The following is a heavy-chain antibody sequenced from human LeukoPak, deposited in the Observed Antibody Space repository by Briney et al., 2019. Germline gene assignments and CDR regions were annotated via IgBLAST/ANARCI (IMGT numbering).Heavy chain of an antibody. D-gene: IGHD4-23*01. CDR1: GGTFSSYA. Sequence: SVKVSCKASGGTFSSYAISWVRQAPGQGLEWMGGIIPIFGTANYAQKFQGRVTITADESTSTAYMELSSLRSEDTAVYYCARESRRREITVVTPNYFDYWGQGTLVTVPS. CDR2: IIPIFGTA. V-gene: IGHV1-69*13. CDR3: ARESRRREITVVTPNYFDY. J-gene: IGHJ4*02.